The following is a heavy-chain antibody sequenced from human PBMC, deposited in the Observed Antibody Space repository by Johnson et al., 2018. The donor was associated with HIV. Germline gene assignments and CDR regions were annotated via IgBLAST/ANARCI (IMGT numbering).Heavy chain of an antibody. Sequence: VQLVESGGGLVQPGGSLRLSCAASGFTFSNYDMHWVRQATGKGLEWVSAIGTAGDTYYPGSVKGRFPISRENAKNSLYLQLNSLRAGDTAVYYCARVALDAFDIWGQGTMVTVSA. D-gene: IGHD5-12*01. CDR1: GFTFSNYD. J-gene: IGHJ3*02. CDR3: ARVALDAFDI. V-gene: IGHV3-13*01. CDR2: IGTAGDT.